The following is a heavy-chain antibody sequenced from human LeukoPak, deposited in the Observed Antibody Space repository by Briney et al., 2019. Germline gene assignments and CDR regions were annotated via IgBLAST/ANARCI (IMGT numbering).Heavy chain of an antibody. D-gene: IGHD3-10*01. CDR2: IKQDGSEK. V-gene: IGHV3-7*01. CDR3: ARWYGSGSYVHFDY. CDR1: GFTFSNYW. Sequence: GGSLRLSCAASGFTFSNYWMNWVRQAPGKGLEWVANIKQDGSEKDYVDSVKGRFTISRDNAKNSLYLQMNSLRAEDTALYYCARWYGSGSYVHFDYWGQGTLVTVSS. J-gene: IGHJ4*02.